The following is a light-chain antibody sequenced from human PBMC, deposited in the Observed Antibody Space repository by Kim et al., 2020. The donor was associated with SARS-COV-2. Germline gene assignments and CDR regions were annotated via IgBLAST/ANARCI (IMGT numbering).Light chain of an antibody. J-gene: IGKJ3*01. CDR2: KVS. CDR3: MQGTHWPFT. CDR1: QSIVYSDGNIY. V-gene: IGKV2-30*01. Sequence: QASISCRSSQSIVYSDGNIYLNWFHQRPGQSPRRLIYKVSNRDSGVPDRCSGSGSGTDFTLQISRVEAEDVGVYYCMQGTHWPFTFGPGTKVDIK.